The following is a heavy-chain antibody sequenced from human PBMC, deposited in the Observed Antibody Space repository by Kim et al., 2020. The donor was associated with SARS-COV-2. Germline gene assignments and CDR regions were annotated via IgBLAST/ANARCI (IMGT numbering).Heavy chain of an antibody. Sequence: GGSLRLSCAASGFTFSSYEMNWVRQAPGKGLEWVSYISSSGSTIYYADSVKGRFTISRDNAKNSLYLQMNSLRAEDTAVYYCARVWSGCCDYWGQGTLVTVSS. D-gene: IGHD3-3*01. J-gene: IGHJ4*02. CDR3: ARVWSGCCDY. CDR1: GFTFSSYE. V-gene: IGHV3-48*03. CDR2: ISSSGSTI.